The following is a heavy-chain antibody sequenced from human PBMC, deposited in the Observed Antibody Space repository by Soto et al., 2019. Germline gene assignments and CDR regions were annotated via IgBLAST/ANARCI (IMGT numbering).Heavy chain of an antibody. CDR2: MSLHTGKT. CDR3: ARVDGDYYFGMDV. D-gene: IGHD4-17*01. Sequence: QVQLVQSGAEVKKPGASVKVSCKASGYTFTTYHINWVRQATGQGLEWLAWMSLHTGKTGYAQKFQGRITMTRNTAIRTASMDPSSLRSEDTAANYCARVDGDYYFGMDVWGQGSTITVSS. V-gene: IGHV1-8*01. CDR1: GYTFTTYH. J-gene: IGHJ6*02.